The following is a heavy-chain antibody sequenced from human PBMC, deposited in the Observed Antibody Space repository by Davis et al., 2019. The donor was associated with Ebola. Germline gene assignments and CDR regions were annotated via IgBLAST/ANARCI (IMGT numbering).Heavy chain of an antibody. D-gene: IGHD2-2*02. CDR2: IIPIFGTA. Sequence: SVKVSCKASGGTFSSYAISWVRQAPGQGLEWMGGIIPIFGTANYAQKFQGRVTITADESTSTAYMELSSLRSEDTAVYYCARDRPLLVPAAILDAFGIWGQGTMVTVSS. CDR3: ARDRPLLVPAAILDAFGI. V-gene: IGHV1-69*13. CDR1: GGTFSSYA. J-gene: IGHJ3*02.